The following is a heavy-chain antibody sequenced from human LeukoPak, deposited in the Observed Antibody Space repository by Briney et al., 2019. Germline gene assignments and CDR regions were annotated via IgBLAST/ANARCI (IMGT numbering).Heavy chain of an antibody. CDR2: AGWAGGTT. V-gene: IGHV3-43*01. CDR1: GFNFDRYT. J-gene: IGHJ4*02. Sequence: GGSLRLSCATSGFNFDRYTIHWVRQAPGKGLEWASLAGWAGGTTFYSDSVRGRFTISRDSGRKSVYLQMNSLTTDDTAFYFCAKELDTMFFDYWGQGALVTVSS. D-gene: IGHD3-10*02. CDR3: AKELDTMFFDY.